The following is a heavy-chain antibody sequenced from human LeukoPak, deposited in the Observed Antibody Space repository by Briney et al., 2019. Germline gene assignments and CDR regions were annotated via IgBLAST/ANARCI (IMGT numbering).Heavy chain of an antibody. CDR3: ARGATGYSSSWYLVVYYYGMDV. D-gene: IGHD6-13*01. V-gene: IGHV4-59*01. J-gene: IGHJ6*02. CDR1: GGSISGYY. Sequence: PPETLSLTCTVSGGSISGYYWSWIRQPPGKGLEWIGYIYSSGTTNYNPSLKSQITISLDTSKNQFSLKLSSVTAADTAVYYCARGATGYSSSWYLVVYYYGMDVWGQGTTVTVSS. CDR2: IYSSGTT.